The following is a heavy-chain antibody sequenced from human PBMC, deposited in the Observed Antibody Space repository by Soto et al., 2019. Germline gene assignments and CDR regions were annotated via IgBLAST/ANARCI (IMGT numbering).Heavy chain of an antibody. CDR1: GSTVSSNY. J-gene: IGHJ4*02. V-gene: IGHV3-66*01. CDR2: IYSDGST. CDR3: ANQRGGYDRDFDY. D-gene: IGHD5-12*01. Sequence: GSLRLSCAASGSTVSSNYMSWVRQAPGKGPEWVSVIYSDGSTYYADSVKGRFTISRDNSKNTLYLQMNSLRAEDTAVYYCANQRGGYDRDFDYWGQGTLVTVSS.